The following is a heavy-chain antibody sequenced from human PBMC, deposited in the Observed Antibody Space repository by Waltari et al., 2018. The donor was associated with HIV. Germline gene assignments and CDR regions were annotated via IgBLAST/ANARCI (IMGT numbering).Heavy chain of an antibody. D-gene: IGHD6-19*01. CDR2: IYHSGST. CDR3: ARGQGLGTFDC. Sequence: QVQLQESGPGLVKSSETLSLTCAASGYSISSGFYWRWLRQPPGKGLEWIGIIYHSGSTYYNPSRKSRVTISADTSNNQFSLKVSSVTAADTAVYYCARGQGLGTFDCWGQGTLVTVSS. CDR1: GYSISSGFY. J-gene: IGHJ4*02. V-gene: IGHV4-38-2*01.